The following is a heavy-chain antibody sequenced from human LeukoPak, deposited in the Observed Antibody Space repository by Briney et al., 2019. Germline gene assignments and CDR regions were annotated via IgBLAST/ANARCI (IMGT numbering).Heavy chain of an antibody. V-gene: IGHV1-3*01. J-gene: IGHJ3*02. CDR3: ARAADYGDFDVFDI. Sequence: GASVKVSCKASGYTFTSYAIHWVRQAPGQRLEWMGWINAGNGNTKYSQKFQGRVTITRDTSASTAYMELSSLRSEDTAVHYCARAADYGDFDVFDIWGQGTMVTVSS. CDR2: INAGNGNT. CDR1: GYTFTSYA. D-gene: IGHD4-17*01.